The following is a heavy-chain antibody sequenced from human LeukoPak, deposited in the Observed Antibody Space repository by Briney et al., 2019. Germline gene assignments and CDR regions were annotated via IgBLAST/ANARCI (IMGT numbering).Heavy chain of an antibody. CDR3: ARDIYDILTGYHYYYYYMDV. V-gene: IGHV3-21*06. CDR1: GFTFSSYS. D-gene: IGHD3-9*01. CDR2: ISNSSSYI. J-gene: IGHJ6*03. Sequence: GGSLRLSCAASGFTFSSYSMHWVRQAPGKGLEGVSSISNSSSYIYYADSVKGRFTISRDNAKNSLYLQMNSLRAEDTAVYYCARDIYDILTGYHYYYYYMDVWGKGTTVTVSS.